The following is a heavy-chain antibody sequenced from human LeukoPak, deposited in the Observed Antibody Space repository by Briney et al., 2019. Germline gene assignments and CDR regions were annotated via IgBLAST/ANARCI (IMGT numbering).Heavy chain of an antibody. CDR2: INHSGST. CDR3: ARGNGCGGVCWWVDY. D-gene: IGHD2-21*02. J-gene: IGHJ4*02. V-gene: IGHV4-34*01. Sequence: SETLSLTCAVYGGSFSGYYWSWIRQPPGKGLEWIGEINHSGSTNYNPSLKSRVTISVDTSKNQFSLKLSSVTAADTAVYYCARGNGCGGVCWWVDYWGQGTLVTVSS. CDR1: GGSFSGYY.